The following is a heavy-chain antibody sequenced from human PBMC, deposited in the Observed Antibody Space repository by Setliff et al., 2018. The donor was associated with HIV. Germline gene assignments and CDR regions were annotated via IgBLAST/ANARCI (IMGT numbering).Heavy chain of an antibody. V-gene: IGHV1-3*01. CDR2: INAGNGNT. D-gene: IGHD3-22*01. Sequence: GASVKVSCKASGNTFSSNALHWVRQAPGQRLEWMGWINAGNGNTKYSQKFQGRVTITRDTYSTTAYLELSSLRYEDTAVYYCARGDDGSGYYSPFDCWGQGTLVTVSS. CDR1: GNTFSSNA. J-gene: IGHJ4*02. CDR3: ARGDDGSGYYSPFDC.